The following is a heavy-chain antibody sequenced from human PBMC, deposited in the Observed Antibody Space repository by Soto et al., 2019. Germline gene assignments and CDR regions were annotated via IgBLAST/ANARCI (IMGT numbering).Heavy chain of an antibody. CDR2: IYYSGST. J-gene: IGHJ5*01. CDR3: ARPGAGGGVNWFDS. D-gene: IGHD3-3*01. CDR1: GASIRSSSYY. Sequence: SETLSLTCTVSGASIRSSSYYWGWIRQPPGKGLEWIGGIYYSGSTYYNPSLKSRVTVSVDTSKNQFSLRLSSVTAADTAVYYCARPGAGGGVNWFDSWGQGTLVTVS. V-gene: IGHV4-39*01.